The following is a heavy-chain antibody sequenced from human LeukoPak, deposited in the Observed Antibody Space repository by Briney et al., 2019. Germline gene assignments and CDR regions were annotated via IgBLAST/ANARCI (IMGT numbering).Heavy chain of an antibody. CDR2: INHSGST. V-gene: IGHV4-34*01. CDR1: GGSFSGYY. Sequence: SETLSLTCAVYGGSFSGYYWSWIRQPPGKGLEWIGEINHSGSTNYNPSLKSRVTISVDTSKNQFSLKLSSVTAADTAVYYCARGYLYFYYMDVWGQGTLVTVSS. J-gene: IGHJ6*03. CDR3: ARGYLYFYYMDV.